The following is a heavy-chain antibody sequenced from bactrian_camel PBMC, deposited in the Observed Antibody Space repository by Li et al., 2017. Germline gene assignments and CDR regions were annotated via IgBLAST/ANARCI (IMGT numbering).Heavy chain of an antibody. CDR3: AADLARYRGAFSGFFARAS. D-gene: IGHD2*01. CDR1: GYTYNRNC. V-gene: IGHV3S40*01. Sequence: DVQLVESGGGLVQPGGSLVLSCAASGYTYNRNCMAWFRQAPGKEREGVARIYTGSGNTYYADSVKGRFAISQDNAKNTVYLQMNSLKPEDTAMYYCAADLARYRGAFSGFFARASWGQGTQVTV. J-gene: IGHJ4*01. CDR2: IYTGSGNT.